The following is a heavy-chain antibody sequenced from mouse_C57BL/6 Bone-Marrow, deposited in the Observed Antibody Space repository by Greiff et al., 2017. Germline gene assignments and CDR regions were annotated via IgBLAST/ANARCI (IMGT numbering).Heavy chain of an antibody. J-gene: IGHJ3*01. CDR2: INPSNGGT. CDR3: ARPPYYSNTPFAY. V-gene: IGHV1-53*01. D-gene: IGHD2-5*01. CDR1: GYTFTSYW. Sequence: VQLQQPGTELVKPGASVKLSCKASGYTFTSYWMHWVKQRPGQGLEWIGNINPSNGGTNYNEKFKSKATLTVDKSSSTAYMQRNSLTSEDSAVYYWARPPYYSNTPFAYWGQGTLVTVSA.